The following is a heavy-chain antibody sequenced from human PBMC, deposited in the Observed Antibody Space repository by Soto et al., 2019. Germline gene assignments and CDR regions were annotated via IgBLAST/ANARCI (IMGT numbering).Heavy chain of an antibody. V-gene: IGHV1-69*13. CDR1: GGTFSSYA. CDR3: TRQTDAVQWLVVPTDYNFDY. Sequence: GASVKVSCKASGGTFSSYAISWVRQAPGQGLEWMGGIIPIFGTANYAQKFQGRVTITADESTSTAYMELNSLKTEDTAVYFCTRQTDAVQWLVVPTDYNFDYWGQGTLVTVSS. CDR2: IIPIFGTA. J-gene: IGHJ4*02. D-gene: IGHD6-19*01.